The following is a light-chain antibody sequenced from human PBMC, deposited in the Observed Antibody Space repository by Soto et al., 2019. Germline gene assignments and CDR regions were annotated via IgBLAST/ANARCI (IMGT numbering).Light chain of an antibody. J-gene: IGKJ4*01. CDR2: AAS. Sequence: EIVLTQSPGTLSLSPGERATLSCRASQSVSGYNLAWYQQRPGQAPRLLIYAASIRATGLPDRIAGSGSETDFTLTISRLEPEDFAVYYCQQNHNSGPLSFGAGTKVEI. CDR3: QQNHNSGPLS. CDR1: QSVSGYN. V-gene: IGKV3-20*01.